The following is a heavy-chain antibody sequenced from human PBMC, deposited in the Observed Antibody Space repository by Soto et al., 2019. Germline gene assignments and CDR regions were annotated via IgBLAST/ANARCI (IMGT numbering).Heavy chain of an antibody. D-gene: IGHD6-19*01. J-gene: IGHJ6*02. CDR3: ARWAILGAEAGAHYGLDV. CDR2: IYYSGST. V-gene: IGHV4-59*01. Sequence: QVQLQESGPGLVKPSETLSLTCTVSGGSISSYYWSWIRQPPGKGLEWIGYIYYSGSTNYNPSLKSRLTISVDTSKNQFSLKLSSVTAADTAVYYCARWAILGAEAGAHYGLDVWGQGTTVTVSS. CDR1: GGSISSYY.